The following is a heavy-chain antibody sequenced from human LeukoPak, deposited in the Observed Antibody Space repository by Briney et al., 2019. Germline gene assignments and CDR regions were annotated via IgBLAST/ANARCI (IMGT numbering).Heavy chain of an antibody. CDR2: IYSGGST. J-gene: IGHJ6*02. Sequence: GGSLRLSCAASGFTVSSNYMSWVRQAPGKGLEWVSVIYSGGSTYYADSVKGRFTISRDNSKNTLYLQMNSLRAEDTAVYYCARDPSNNPLLGYCSGGSCYYYYGMDVWGQGTTVTVSS. D-gene: IGHD2-15*01. CDR1: GFTVSSNY. CDR3: ARDPSNNPLLGYCSGGSCYYYYGMDV. V-gene: IGHV3-66*01.